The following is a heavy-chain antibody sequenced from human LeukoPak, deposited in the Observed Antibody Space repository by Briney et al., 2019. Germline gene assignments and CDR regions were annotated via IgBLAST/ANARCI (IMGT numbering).Heavy chain of an antibody. CDR2: FIPISGTV. V-gene: IGHV1-69*13. CDR1: GGTFSSYA. J-gene: IGHJ4*02. Sequence: SVKVSCTASGGTFSSYAISWVRQAPGQGLEWMGGFIPISGTVNYAQKFQGRVTITADESTSTAYMELSSLRSEDTAVYYCARTNYDSSGYYWDRYFDYWGQGTLVTVSS. CDR3: ARTNYDSSGYYWDRYFDY. D-gene: IGHD3-22*01.